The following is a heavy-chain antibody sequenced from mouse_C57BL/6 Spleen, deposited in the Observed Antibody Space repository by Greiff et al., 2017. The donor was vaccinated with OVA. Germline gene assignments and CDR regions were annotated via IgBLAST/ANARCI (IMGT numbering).Heavy chain of an antibody. CDR2: IDPSDSET. CDR1: GYTFTSYW. D-gene: IGHD1-1*01. CDR3: ARGGSIYVWFAY. Sequence: QVQLQQPGAELVRPGSSVKLSCKASGYTFTSYWMHWVKQRPIQGLEWIGNIDPSDSETHYNQKFKDKATLTVDKSSNTAYMKLSSLTSEGSAVDYCARGGSIYVWFAYWGQGTLVTVSA. V-gene: IGHV1-52*01. J-gene: IGHJ3*01.